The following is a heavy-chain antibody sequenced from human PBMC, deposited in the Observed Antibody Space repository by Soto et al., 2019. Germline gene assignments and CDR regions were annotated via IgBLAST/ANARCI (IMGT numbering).Heavy chain of an antibody. J-gene: IGHJ4*02. CDR1: GGSFSGYY. V-gene: IGHV4-34*01. Sequence: QVQLQQWGAGLLKPSETLSLTCAVYGGSFSGYYWSWIRQPPGKGLEWIGEINHSGSTNYNPSLKSRATISVDTSKNQFSLKLSSVTAADTAVYYCARGRGYQLRTFDYWGQGTLVTVSS. CDR3: ARGRGYQLRTFDY. CDR2: INHSGST. D-gene: IGHD2-2*01.